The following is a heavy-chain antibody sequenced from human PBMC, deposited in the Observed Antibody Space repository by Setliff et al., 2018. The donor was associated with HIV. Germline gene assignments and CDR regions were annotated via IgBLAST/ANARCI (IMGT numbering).Heavy chain of an antibody. D-gene: IGHD3-3*01. CDR2: INPHTGVT. Sequence: SVKVSCKTSGYIFIRYYIFWVRQAPGQGLEWMGNINPHTGVTKYAEKFQGRVTMTRDTSINTIYMELSRLRSDDTAVYYCARDLRDGFEEWFSTLDDGMDVWGQGTTVTAP. J-gene: IGHJ6*02. CDR1: GYIFIRYY. V-gene: IGHV1-2*02. CDR3: ARDLRDGFEEWFSTLDDGMDV.